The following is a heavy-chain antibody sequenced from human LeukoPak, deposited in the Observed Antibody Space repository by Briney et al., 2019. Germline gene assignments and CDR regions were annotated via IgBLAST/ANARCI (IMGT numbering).Heavy chain of an antibody. CDR3: ARAGNYYDSSGYYYAPFDY. CDR2: IYTSGT. V-gene: IGHV4-61*02. D-gene: IGHD3-22*01. J-gene: IGHJ4*02. Sequence: SETLSLTCTVSGGSISSGSYYWSWIRQPAGKGLEWIGRIYTSGTNYNPSLKSRVTISVDTSKNQFSLKLTSVTAADTAVYYCARAGNYYDSSGYYYAPFDYWGQGTLVTVSS. CDR1: GGSISSGSYY.